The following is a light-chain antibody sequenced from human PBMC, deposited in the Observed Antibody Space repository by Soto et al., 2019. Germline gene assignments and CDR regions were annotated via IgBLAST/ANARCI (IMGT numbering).Light chain of an antibody. V-gene: IGLV1-40*01. CDR2: ANT. CDR3: QSYDSSSWV. CDR1: SSNIGAGFH. Sequence: QSVLTQPPSVSGAPGQRVTISCTGSSSNIGAGFHVHWYQQLPGTAPKLLIYANTNRPSGVPDRFSGSKSGTSASLAITGLQAEDEADYYCQSYDSSSWVFGRGTKLTVL. J-gene: IGLJ3*02.